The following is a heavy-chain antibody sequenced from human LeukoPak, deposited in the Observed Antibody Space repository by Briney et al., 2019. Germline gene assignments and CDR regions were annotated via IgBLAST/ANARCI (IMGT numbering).Heavy chain of an antibody. CDR3: ARGFGPTY. CDR2: ISSSGNTI. D-gene: IGHD3-16*01. CDR1: GFTFPNYE. Sequence: PGGSLRLSCAASGFTFPNYEMLWVRQAPGKGLEWVSYISSSGNTIYYADSVKGRFTTSRDNAKNSLYLQMNSLRAEDTAVYYCARGFGPTYWGQGTLVTVSS. V-gene: IGHV3-48*03. J-gene: IGHJ4*02.